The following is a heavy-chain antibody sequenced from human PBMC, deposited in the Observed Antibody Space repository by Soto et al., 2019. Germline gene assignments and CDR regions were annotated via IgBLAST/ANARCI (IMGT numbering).Heavy chain of an antibody. Sequence: EVQLVESGGGLVQPGGSLKLSCAASGFTFSGSAMHWVRQASGTGLEWVGRIRSKANSYATAYAASVKGRFTISRDDSKNTAYLQMNSLKTEDTDVYYCFVGYYDFWSGYPKLDYFDYWGQGTLVTVSS. CDR2: IRSKANSYAT. V-gene: IGHV3-73*02. CDR3: FVGYYDFWSGYPKLDYFDY. CDR1: GFTFSGSA. D-gene: IGHD3-3*01. J-gene: IGHJ4*02.